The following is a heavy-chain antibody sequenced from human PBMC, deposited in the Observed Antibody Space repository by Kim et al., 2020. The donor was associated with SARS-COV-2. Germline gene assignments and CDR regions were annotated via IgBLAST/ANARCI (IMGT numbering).Heavy chain of an antibody. CDR2: IKEDGSEK. J-gene: IGHJ5*02. CDR1: GFTFSAHW. V-gene: IGHV3-7*01. Sequence: GGSLRLSCAASGFTFSAHWMSWARQAPGKGLEWVANIKEDGSEKFYVDSVKGRFTVSRDNAKNSLYLQMTSLRVEDTAVYYCVGSGVGSTWGQGTLVTVS. D-gene: IGHD3-10*01. CDR3: VGSGVGST.